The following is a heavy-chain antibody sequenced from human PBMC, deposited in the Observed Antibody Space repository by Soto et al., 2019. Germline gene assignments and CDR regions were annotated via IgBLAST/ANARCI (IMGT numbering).Heavy chain of an antibody. CDR1: GGSISSSSYY. J-gene: IGHJ5*02. V-gene: IGHV4-39*01. CDR3: ARPKIGNSGASDWFDP. CDR2: IYYSGST. Sequence: PSETLSLTCTVSGGSISSSSYYWGWIRQPPGKGLEWIGSIYYSGSTYYNPSLKSRVTISVDTSKNQFSLKLSSVTAADTAVYYCARPKIGNSGASDWFDPWGQGTLVTVSS. D-gene: IGHD1-26*01.